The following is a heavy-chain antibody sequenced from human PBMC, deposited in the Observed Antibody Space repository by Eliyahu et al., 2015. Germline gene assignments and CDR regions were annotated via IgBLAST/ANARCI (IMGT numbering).Heavy chain of an antibody. Sequence: QVQLVQSGAEVRKPGASVKVSCKASGYTFTNNDINWVRQATGQGLEWMGWVKPQSGNTGYAQKFQGRVTMTRDTSISTAYMELSSLRSEDTAVYYCARGTRTKDVWGQGTTVTVSS. D-gene: IGHD1-1*01. CDR1: GYTFTNND. J-gene: IGHJ6*02. CDR2: VKPQSGNT. CDR3: ARGTRTKDV. V-gene: IGHV1-8*01.